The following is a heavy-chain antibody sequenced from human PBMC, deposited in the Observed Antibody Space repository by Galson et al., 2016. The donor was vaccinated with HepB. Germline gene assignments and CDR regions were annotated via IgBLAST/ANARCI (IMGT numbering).Heavy chain of an antibody. CDR1: GGSISSGPYY. J-gene: IGHJ4*02. D-gene: IGHD3-10*01. CDR2: IYYSGST. CDR3: ATGRPLTVMDRGVTYYFDF. Sequence: SETLSLTCTVSGGSISSGPYYWGWIRQPPGKGLEWIGSIYYSGSTYYNSSLKSRVTISVDTSKNQFSLKVSSVTAADTAVYYCATGRPLTVMDRGVTYYFDFWGQGPLGTVSS. V-gene: IGHV4-39*01.